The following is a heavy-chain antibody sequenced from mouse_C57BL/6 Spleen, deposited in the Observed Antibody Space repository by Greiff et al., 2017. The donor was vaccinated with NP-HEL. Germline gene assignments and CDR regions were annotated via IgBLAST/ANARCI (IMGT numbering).Heavy chain of an antibody. D-gene: IGHD2-3*01. CDR3: AREGFYDGYYLDY. J-gene: IGHJ2*01. CDR1: GYAFSSYW. Sequence: QVQLQQSGAELVKPGASVKISCKASGYAFSSYWMNWVKQRPGKGLEWIGQIYPGDGDTNYNGKFKGKATLTADKSSSTAYMQLSSLTSEDSAVYFCAREGFYDGYYLDYWGQGTTLTVSS. CDR2: IYPGDGDT. V-gene: IGHV1-80*01.